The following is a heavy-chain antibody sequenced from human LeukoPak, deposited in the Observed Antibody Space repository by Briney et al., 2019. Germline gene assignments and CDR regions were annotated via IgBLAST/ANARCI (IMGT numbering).Heavy chain of an antibody. V-gene: IGHV1-2*02. J-gene: IGHJ3*02. CDR1: GYTFTSYG. D-gene: IGHD6-13*01. Sequence: GASVKVSCRASGYTFTSYGISWVRQAPGQGLEWMGWINPNSGGTNYAQKFQGRVTMTRDTSISTAYMELSRLRSDDTAVYYCASVYGVAAAGTAFDIWGQGTMVTVSS. CDR3: ASVYGVAAAGTAFDI. CDR2: INPNSGGT.